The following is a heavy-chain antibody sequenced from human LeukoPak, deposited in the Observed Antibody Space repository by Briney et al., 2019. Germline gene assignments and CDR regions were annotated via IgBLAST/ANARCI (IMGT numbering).Heavy chain of an antibody. CDR1: GFTVSSTY. J-gene: IGHJ4*02. CDR2: IYSDGST. Sequence: PGGSLRLSCAASGFTVSSTYMNWVRQAPGKGPEWVSVIYSDGSTYYADSVKGRFTISRDDSKNTLYLQMNSLRAEDTAVYYCARAPNWRFDYWGQGTLVTVSS. CDR3: ARAPNWRFDY. V-gene: IGHV3-53*01. D-gene: IGHD1-1*01.